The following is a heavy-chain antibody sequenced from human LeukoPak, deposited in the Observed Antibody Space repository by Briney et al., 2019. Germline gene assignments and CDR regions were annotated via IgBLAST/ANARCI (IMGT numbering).Heavy chain of an antibody. D-gene: IGHD6-19*01. Sequence: GASVKVSCKASGYTFTSHGISWVRQAPGQGPEWMGWISAYNGDTKYAQKTQGRVTMTTDASTSTAYMELRSLRSDDTAMYYCARDPSNTSGFYAYLDSWGQGTLVTVSS. V-gene: IGHV1-18*01. CDR1: GYTFTSHG. CDR3: ARDPSNTSGFYAYLDS. J-gene: IGHJ4*02. CDR2: ISAYNGDT.